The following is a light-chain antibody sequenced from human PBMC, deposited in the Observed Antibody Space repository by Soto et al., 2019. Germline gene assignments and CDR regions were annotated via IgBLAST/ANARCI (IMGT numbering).Light chain of an antibody. J-gene: IGKJ5*01. CDR2: GAS. Sequence: EIVLTQSPGTLSLSPGERATLSCRASQSVSSSYLGWYQQKPGQAPRLLIYGASSRATGIPDRFSGSGSGTDFTLTISRLEPEDFAVYYCQEYGSSPITFGQGTLLEV. CDR1: QSVSSSY. V-gene: IGKV3-20*01. CDR3: QEYGSSPIT.